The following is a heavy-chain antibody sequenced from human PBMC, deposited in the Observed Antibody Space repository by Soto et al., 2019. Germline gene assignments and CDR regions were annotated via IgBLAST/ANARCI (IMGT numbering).Heavy chain of an antibody. CDR1: GGSFSGYY. J-gene: IGHJ5*02. CDR3: ARGRPLLLLRFSKEHRRYNWFDP. Sequence: SETLSLTCAVYGGSFSGYYWSWIRQPPGKGLEWIGEINHSGSTNYNPSLKSRVTISVDTSKNQFSLKLSYVTAADTAVYYCARGRPLLLLRFSKEHRRYNWFDPWGQGNLVTVSS. D-gene: IGHD2-15*01. V-gene: IGHV4-34*01. CDR2: INHSGST.